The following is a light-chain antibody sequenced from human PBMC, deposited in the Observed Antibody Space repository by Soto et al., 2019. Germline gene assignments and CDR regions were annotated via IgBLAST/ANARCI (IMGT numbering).Light chain of an antibody. Sequence: DIVLSQSTGTLTLSPGDRATLSCRASQRVSSNYLAWYQQRPGQAPRLLIYGASSRATGIPDRFSGSGSGTDFTLTINRLEPEDFAVYYCQQYGSSLYTFGQGTKVDIK. CDR2: GAS. CDR3: QQYGSSLYT. J-gene: IGKJ2*01. V-gene: IGKV3-20*01. CDR1: QRVSSNY.